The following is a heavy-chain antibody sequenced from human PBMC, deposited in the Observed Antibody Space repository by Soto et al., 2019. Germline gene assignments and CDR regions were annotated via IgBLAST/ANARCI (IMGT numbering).Heavy chain of an antibody. CDR3: ALLVGYCSSNSCTGLDV. V-gene: IGHV1-69*13. CDR1: GGSFSSNG. CDR2: IIPIVNTP. J-gene: IGHJ6*02. D-gene: IGHD2-2*01. Sequence: SVKVSCKASGGSFSSNGFSWVRQAPGQGLEWMGGIIPIVNTPEYAQQFQGRVTMTADESTRTAYMELSSLAPEDTAIYYCALLVGYCSSNSCTGLDVWGQGTTVTVSS.